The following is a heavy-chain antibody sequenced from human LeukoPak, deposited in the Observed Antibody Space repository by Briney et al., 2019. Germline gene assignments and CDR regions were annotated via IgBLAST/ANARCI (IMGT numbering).Heavy chain of an antibody. CDR2: IYYSGST. CDR1: GGSISSGGYY. CDR3: ARGSFSNDAFGI. J-gene: IGHJ3*02. D-gene: IGHD2/OR15-2a*01. V-gene: IGHV4-61*10. Sequence: SETLSLTCTVSGGSISSGGYYWSWIRQPAGKGLEWIGYIYYSGSTNYNPSLKSRVTISVDTSKNQFSLKLSSVTAADTAVYYCARGSFSNDAFGIWGQGTMVTVSS.